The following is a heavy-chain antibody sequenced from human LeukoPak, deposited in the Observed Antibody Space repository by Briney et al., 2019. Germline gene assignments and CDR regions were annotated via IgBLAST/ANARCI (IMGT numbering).Heavy chain of an antibody. D-gene: IGHD3-9*01. CDR3: AKWGDYDILTGYYDSDY. CDR1: GFTFRNYA. V-gene: IGHV3-23*01. CDR2: IVGSGSST. J-gene: IGHJ4*02. Sequence: GGSLRLSCAASGFTFRNYAMSWVRQAPGKGLEWVSAIVGSGSSTYYADSVKGRFAISRDNSKNTLYLQLNRLRAEDTAVYYCAKWGDYDILTGYYDSDYWGQGTLVTVSS.